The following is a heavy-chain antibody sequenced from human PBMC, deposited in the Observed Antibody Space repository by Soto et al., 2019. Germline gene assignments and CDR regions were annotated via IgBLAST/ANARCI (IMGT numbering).Heavy chain of an antibody. J-gene: IGHJ4*02. D-gene: IGHD3-9*01. V-gene: IGHV1-18*01. CDR3: ARLNSDIMTALFDY. Sequence: KFQGRVTMTTDTSTSTAYMELRSLRSDDTAVYYCARLNSDIMTALFDYWGQGNLVTVSS.